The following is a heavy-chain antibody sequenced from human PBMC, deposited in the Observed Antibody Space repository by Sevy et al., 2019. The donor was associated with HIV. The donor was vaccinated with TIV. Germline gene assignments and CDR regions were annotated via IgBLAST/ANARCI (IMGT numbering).Heavy chain of an antibody. Sequence: GGSLRLSCAASGFTFDDYGMSWVRQAPGKGLEWVSGINWNGDSTNYADSARGRFTISRDNAKNSLFLQMNSLRAEDTAFYYCAKGAGRTAMASLYFDYWGQGTLVTVS. CDR2: INWNGDST. V-gene: IGHV3-20*04. CDR3: AKGAGRTAMASLYFDY. J-gene: IGHJ4*02. D-gene: IGHD5-18*01. CDR1: GFTFDDYG.